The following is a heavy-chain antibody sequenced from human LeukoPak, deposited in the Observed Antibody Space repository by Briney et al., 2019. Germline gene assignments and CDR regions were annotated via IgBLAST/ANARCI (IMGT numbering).Heavy chain of an antibody. CDR3: ARDRGSSSVQGY. D-gene: IGHD6-6*01. Sequence: ASVKVSCKASGYTFSSYYMHWVRQAPGQGLEWMRIINPRGGSTSYAQKFQGRVTMTRAMSTSTVYMELSSLRSEDTAVYYCARDRGSSSVQGYWGQGTLVTVSS. V-gene: IGHV1-46*01. CDR1: GYTFSSYY. J-gene: IGHJ4*02. CDR2: INPRGGST.